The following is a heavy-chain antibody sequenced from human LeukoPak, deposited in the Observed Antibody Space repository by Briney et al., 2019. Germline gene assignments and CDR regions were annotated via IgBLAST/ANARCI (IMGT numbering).Heavy chain of an antibody. J-gene: IGHJ3*02. CDR2: ISSSGNTT. V-gene: IGHV3-11*04. CDR1: RFTFSDYY. CDR3: AKDGGSDPDSFDI. Sequence: GGSLRLSCAASRFTFSDYYMSWIRQAPGKGLECVSYISSSGNTTYHADSVKGRFTISRDNTKNSLYLQMNSLRAEDTAVYYCAKDGGSDPDSFDIWGQGTMVTVSS. D-gene: IGHD2-15*01.